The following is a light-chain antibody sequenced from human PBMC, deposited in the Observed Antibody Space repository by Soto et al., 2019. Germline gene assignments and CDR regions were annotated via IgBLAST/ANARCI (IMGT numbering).Light chain of an antibody. CDR1: SSDVGGYNY. Sequence: QSVLTQPASVSGSPEQLITISCTGASSDVGGYNYVSWYQHHPGKVPKLLIYEVSNRPSGVSNRFSASKSGNTASLTISGLQAEDEADYYCYSYSSNYTPFVFGPGTKVTVL. CDR3: YSYSSNYTPFV. J-gene: IGLJ1*01. V-gene: IGLV2-14*01. CDR2: EVS.